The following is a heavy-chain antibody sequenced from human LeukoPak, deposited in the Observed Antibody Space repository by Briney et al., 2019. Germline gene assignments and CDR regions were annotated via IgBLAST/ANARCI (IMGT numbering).Heavy chain of an antibody. CDR2: INSDGSST. D-gene: IGHD6-19*01. CDR1: GFTFXSYW. V-gene: IGHV3-74*01. CDR3: ARDAVAVAGTFYY. J-gene: IGHJ4*02. Sequence: SLRLSCAXXGFTFXSYWMHWVRQVPGKGLMWVSRINSDGSSTNYADSVKGRFTISRDNAKNTLYLQMNSLRAEDTAVYYCARDAVAVAGTFYYWGQGTLVTVSS.